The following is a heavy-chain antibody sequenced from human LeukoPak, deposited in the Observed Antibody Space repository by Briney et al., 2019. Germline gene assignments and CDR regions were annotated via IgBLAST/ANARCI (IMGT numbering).Heavy chain of an antibody. J-gene: IGHJ4*02. CDR2: ISSSGSTI. V-gene: IGHV3-48*03. Sequence: GGSLRLSCAASGFTFSSYEMNWVRQAPGKGLEWVSYISSSGSTIYYADSVKGRFTISRDNAKNSLYLQMNSLRAEDTAVYYCAREPKTGYYFDYWGQGTLVTVSS. CDR1: GFTFSSYE. D-gene: IGHD1-1*01. CDR3: AREPKTGYYFDY.